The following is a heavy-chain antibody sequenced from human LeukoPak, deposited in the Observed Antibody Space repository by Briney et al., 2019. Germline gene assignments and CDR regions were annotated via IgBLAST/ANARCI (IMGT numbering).Heavy chain of an antibody. CDR2: MNPNSGNT. V-gene: IGHV1-8*01. CDR3: ARGRIDCSSTSCYTY. Sequence: ASVKVSCRASGYTFTSYDINWVRQATGQGLEWMGWMNPNSGNTGYAQKFQGRVTMTRNTSISTAYMELSGLRSEDTAVYYCARGRIDCSSTSCYTYWGQGTLVTVSS. CDR1: GYTFTSYD. D-gene: IGHD2-2*02. J-gene: IGHJ4*02.